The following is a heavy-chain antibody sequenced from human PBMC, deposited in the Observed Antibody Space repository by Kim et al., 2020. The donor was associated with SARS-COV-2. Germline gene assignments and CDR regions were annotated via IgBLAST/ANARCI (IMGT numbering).Heavy chain of an antibody. V-gene: IGHV4-34*01. CDR3: HFGGRYFDWLAHIFDY. Sequence: SETLSLTCAVYGGSFSGYYWSWIRQPPGKGLEWIGEINHSGSTNYNPSLKSRVTISVDTSKNQFSLKLSSVTAADTAVYYCHFGGRYFDWLAHIFDYWGQGTLVTVSS. D-gene: IGHD3-9*01. J-gene: IGHJ4*02. CDR2: INHSGST. CDR1: GGSFSGYY.